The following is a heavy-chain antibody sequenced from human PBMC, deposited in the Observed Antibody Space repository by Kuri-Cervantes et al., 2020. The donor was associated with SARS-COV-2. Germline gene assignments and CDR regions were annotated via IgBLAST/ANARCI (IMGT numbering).Heavy chain of an antibody. D-gene: IGHD4-11*01. J-gene: IGHJ4*02. CDR1: GGSISSYY. CDR3: ANYDYSTLYFDY. CDR2: IYYSGST. V-gene: IGHV4-59*08. Sequence: GSLRLSCTVSGGSISSYYWSWIRQPAGKGLEWIGYIYYSGSTNYNPSLKSRVTISVDTSKNQFSLKLSSVTAADTAVYYCANYDYSTLYFDYWGQGTLVTVSS.